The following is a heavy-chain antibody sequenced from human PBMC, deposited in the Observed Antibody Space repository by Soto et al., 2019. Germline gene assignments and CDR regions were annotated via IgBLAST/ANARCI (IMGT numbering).Heavy chain of an antibody. CDR3: ARDPTGGYFHYDY. D-gene: IGHD1-26*01. CDR1: GFSLRDYG. V-gene: IGHV3-30*17. CDR2: VSDDGSEQ. J-gene: IGHJ4*02. Sequence: GGSLRLSCAASGFSLRDYGMHWVRQAPGKGLEYVAAVSDDGSEQYYADSVRGRFTISRDNSKNTVYLQLDSLTTGDTAVYYCARDPTGGYFHYDYWGQGALVTVSS.